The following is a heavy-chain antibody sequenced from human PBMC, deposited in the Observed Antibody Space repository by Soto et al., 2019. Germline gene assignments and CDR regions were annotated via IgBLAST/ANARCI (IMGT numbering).Heavy chain of an antibody. CDR1: GYTFTSYD. J-gene: IGHJ5*02. CDR2: MNPNSGNT. D-gene: IGHD3-9*01. V-gene: IGHV1-8*01. CDR3: ARALLRYFDWSHNWFAP. Sequence: ASVKVSCKASGYTFTSYDINWVRQATGQGLEWMGWMNPNSGNTGYAQKFQGRVTMTRNTSISTAYMELSGLRSEDTAVYYCARALLRYFDWSHNWFAPWGQGTLVTVSS.